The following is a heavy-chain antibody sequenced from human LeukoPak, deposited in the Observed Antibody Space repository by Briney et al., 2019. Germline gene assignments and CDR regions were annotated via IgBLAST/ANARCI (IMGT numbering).Heavy chain of an antibody. D-gene: IGHD5-24*01. Sequence: GESLRLSCAASGFTFSSYSMNWVRQAPGKGLEWVSSISSSSSYIYYADSVKGRFTISRDNAKNSLYLQMNSLRAEDTAVYYCAREMATITGYFQHWGQGTLVTVSS. CDR3: AREMATITGYFQH. V-gene: IGHV3-21*01. J-gene: IGHJ1*01. CDR1: GFTFSSYS. CDR2: ISSSSSYI.